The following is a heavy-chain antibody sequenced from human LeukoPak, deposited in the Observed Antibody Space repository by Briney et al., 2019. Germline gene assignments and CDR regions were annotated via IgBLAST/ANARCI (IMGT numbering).Heavy chain of an antibody. CDR2: IWYDGSNK. V-gene: IGHV3-33*01. D-gene: IGHD5-18*01. CDR1: GFTFSRNA. Sequence: GGSLRLPCAASGFTFSRNAMHWVRQAPGKGLEWVTVIWYDGSNKYYADSVKGRFTISRDNSKNTLYLQMKSLRVEDTAVYYCVSRDGYSYGLDYWGQGTPVTVSS. J-gene: IGHJ4*02. CDR3: VSRDGYSYGLDY.